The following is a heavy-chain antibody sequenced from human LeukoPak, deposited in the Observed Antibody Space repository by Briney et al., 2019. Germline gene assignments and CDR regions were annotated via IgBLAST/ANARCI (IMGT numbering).Heavy chain of an antibody. D-gene: IGHD6-25*01. CDR1: GGSFSGYY. V-gene: IGHV4-34*01. CDR2: INHSGST. Sequence: PSETLSLTCAVYGGSFSGYYWSWIRQPPGKGLEWIGEINHSGSTSYNPSLKSRVTISVDTSKNQFSLKLSSVTAADTAVYYCASLLSSEWFDPWGQGTLVTVSS. CDR3: ASLLSSEWFDP. J-gene: IGHJ5*02.